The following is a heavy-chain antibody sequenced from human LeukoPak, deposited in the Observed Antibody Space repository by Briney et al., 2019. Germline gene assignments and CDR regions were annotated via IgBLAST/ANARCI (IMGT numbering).Heavy chain of an antibody. J-gene: IGHJ4*02. CDR2: ISGSGGST. CDR3: AKDLRLELTGFDY. CDR1: GFTFSSYA. D-gene: IGHD1-7*01. Sequence: GGSLRLSCAASGFTFSSYAVSWVRQAPGKGLEWVSAISGSGGSTYYADSVKGRFTISRDNSKNTLYLQMNSLRAEDTAVYYCAKDLRLELTGFDYWGQGTLVTVSS. V-gene: IGHV3-23*01.